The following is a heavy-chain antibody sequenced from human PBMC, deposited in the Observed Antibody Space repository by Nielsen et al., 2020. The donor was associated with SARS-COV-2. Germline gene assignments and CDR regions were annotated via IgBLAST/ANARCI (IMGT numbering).Heavy chain of an antibody. Sequence: ASVNVSCKASGYTFTSYAMHWVRQAPGQRLEWMGWINAGNGNTKYSQKFQGRVTITRDTSASTAYMELSSLRSEDTAVYYCARDPYCSSTSCYPYFDYWGQGTLVTVSS. J-gene: IGHJ4*02. CDR2: INAGNGNT. CDR1: GYTFTSYA. CDR3: ARDPYCSSTSCYPYFDY. V-gene: IGHV1-3*01. D-gene: IGHD2-2*01.